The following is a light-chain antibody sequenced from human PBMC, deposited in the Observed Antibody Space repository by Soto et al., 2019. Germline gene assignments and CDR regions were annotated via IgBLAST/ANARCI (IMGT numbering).Light chain of an antibody. J-gene: IGLJ1*01. Sequence: QAVVTQPPSASGTPGQRVTISCSGSSSNIGGNTVNWYLHLPGTAPKLLIYTSNQRPSGVPDRFSGSKSGTSASLAISGLQSEDEADYYCAAWDDSLNGYVFGTGTKLTVL. CDR2: TSN. V-gene: IGLV1-44*01. CDR3: AAWDDSLNGYV. CDR1: SSNIGGNT.